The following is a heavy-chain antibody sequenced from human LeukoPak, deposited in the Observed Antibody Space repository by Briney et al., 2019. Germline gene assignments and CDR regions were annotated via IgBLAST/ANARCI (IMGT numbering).Heavy chain of an antibody. CDR1: GFTFDDYA. D-gene: IGHD3-3*01. CDR3: AKDMRRGGYYDFWSGYSPFDY. J-gene: IGHJ4*02. V-gene: IGHV3-9*03. Sequence: GRSLRLSCAASGFTFDDYAMHWVRHAPGKGLEWVSGISWNSGSIVYADSVKGRFTISRDNAKNSLYLQMNSLRAEDMALYYCAKDMRRGGYYDFWSGYSPFDYWGQGTLVTVSS. CDR2: ISWNSGSI.